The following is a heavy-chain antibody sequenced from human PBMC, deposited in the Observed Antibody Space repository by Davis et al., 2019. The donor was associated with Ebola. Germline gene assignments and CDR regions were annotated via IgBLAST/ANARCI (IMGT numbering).Heavy chain of an antibody. D-gene: IGHD3-16*01. J-gene: IGHJ4*02. CDR1: GFPFNRAW. CDR3: TRDFGGASDY. Sequence: GESLKISCAASGFPFNRAWMSWVRQAPGKGLEWLGRIKSKADYGTTDYAAPVTGRFTISRDDSKNTLYLQMDSLKTEDTAVYYCTRDFGGASDYWGQGTLVTVSS. V-gene: IGHV3-15*01. CDR2: IKSKADYGTT.